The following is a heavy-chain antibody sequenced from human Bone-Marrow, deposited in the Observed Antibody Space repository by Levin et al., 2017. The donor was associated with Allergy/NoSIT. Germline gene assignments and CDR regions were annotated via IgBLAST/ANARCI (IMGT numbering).Heavy chain of an antibody. Sequence: GASVKVSCKVSGDSLIDLSMHWVRQAPGKGLEWMGGFDPDYAEKLYARKFQGRVTMTEDTSTDTAYLEVSSLRFEDTAVYYCATVLMRDYADYGWLEYWGQGTLVTVSS. V-gene: IGHV1-24*01. D-gene: IGHD4-17*01. J-gene: IGHJ4*02. CDR2: FDPDYAEK. CDR3: ATVLMRDYADYGWLEY. CDR1: GDSLIDLS.